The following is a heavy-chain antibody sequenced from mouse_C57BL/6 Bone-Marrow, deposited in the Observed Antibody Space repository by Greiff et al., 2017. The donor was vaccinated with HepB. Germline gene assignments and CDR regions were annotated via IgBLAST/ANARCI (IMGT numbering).Heavy chain of an antibody. V-gene: IGHV1-80*01. CDR3: ARDYYGSSYVGFAY. CDR1: GYAFSSYW. D-gene: IGHD1-1*01. CDR2: IYPGDGDT. J-gene: IGHJ3*01. Sequence: QVQLQQSGAELVKPGASVKISCKASGYAFSSYWMNWVKQRPGKGLEWIGQIYPGDGDTNYNGKFKGKATLTADKSSSTAYMQLSSLTSEDSAVYFCARDYYGSSYVGFAYCGQGTLVTVSA.